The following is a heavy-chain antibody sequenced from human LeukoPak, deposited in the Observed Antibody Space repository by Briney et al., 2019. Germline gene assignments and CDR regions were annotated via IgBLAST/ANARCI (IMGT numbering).Heavy chain of an antibody. CDR2: IYLSGST. V-gene: IGHV4-38-2*02. CDR3: ARDFVRYYGSGSSYGMDV. D-gene: IGHD3-10*01. Sequence: PSETLSLTYTVSGYSISSGYYWGWIRQPPGKGLEWIGNIYLSGSTYYNPSLKSRVTISVGTSKNQFSLKLSSVTAADTAVYYCARDFVRYYGSGSSYGMDVWGQGTTVTVSS. J-gene: IGHJ6*02. CDR1: GYSISSGYY.